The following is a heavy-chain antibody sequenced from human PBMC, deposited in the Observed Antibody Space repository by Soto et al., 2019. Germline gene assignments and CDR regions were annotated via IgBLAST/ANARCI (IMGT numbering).Heavy chain of an antibody. D-gene: IGHD4-17*01. V-gene: IGHV3-30*18. CDR3: AKGSYGDYVLDPYGMDV. CDR2: ISYDGSNK. CDR1: GFTFSSYG. Sequence: QVQLVESGGGVVQPGRSLRLSCAASGFTFSSYGMHWVRQAPGKGLEWVAVISYDGSNKYYADSVKGRFTISRDNSKNTLYLQMNSLRAEDTAVYYCAKGSYGDYVLDPYGMDVWGQGTTVTVS. J-gene: IGHJ6*02.